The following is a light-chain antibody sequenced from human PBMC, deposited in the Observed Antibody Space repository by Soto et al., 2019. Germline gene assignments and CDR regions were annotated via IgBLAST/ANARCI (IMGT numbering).Light chain of an antibody. CDR3: TSYTSSSTRV. CDR1: SSDVAGYNY. J-gene: IGLJ1*01. Sequence: QSVLTQPASVSGSPGQSITISCTGTSSDVAGYNYVSWYQQHPGKAPKLMIYEVSNRPSGVSNRFSGSKSGNTASLTISGLQADDEAHYYCTSYTSSSTRVFGPGTKVIV. V-gene: IGLV2-14*01. CDR2: EVS.